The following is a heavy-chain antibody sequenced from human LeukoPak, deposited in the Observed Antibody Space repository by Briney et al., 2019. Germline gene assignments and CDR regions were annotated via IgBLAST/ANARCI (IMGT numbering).Heavy chain of an antibody. Sequence: GGSLRLSCAASGFTFNSFGMNWVRQPPGKGLDWISCIIGSGGSIYYADSVKGRFTISRDNAKNSLYLQINTLRAEDTAVYYCGNTIGGYSSGQKRAWLVDYWGEEALVGLCS. CDR2: IIGSGGSI. CDR3: GNTIGGYSSGQKRAWLVDY. J-gene: IGHJ4*02. CDR1: GFTFNSFG. D-gene: IGHD5-18*01. V-gene: IGHV3-48*01.